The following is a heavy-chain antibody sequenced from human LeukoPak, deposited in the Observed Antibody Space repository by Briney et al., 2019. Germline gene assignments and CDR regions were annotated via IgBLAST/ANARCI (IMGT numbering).Heavy chain of an antibody. V-gene: IGHV4-34*01. CDR3: XXXXXXXXXXXXFPYGMDV. Sequence: SETLSLTCTVSGGSISSYYWSWIRQPPGKGLEWIGEINHSGSTNYNPSLKSRVTISVDTSKNQFSLKLSSVTAADTAVYYCXXXXXXXXXXXXFPYGMDVWGQGTTVTVSS. J-gene: IGHJ6*02. CDR1: GGSISSYY. D-gene: IGHD3-10*01. CDR2: INHSGST.